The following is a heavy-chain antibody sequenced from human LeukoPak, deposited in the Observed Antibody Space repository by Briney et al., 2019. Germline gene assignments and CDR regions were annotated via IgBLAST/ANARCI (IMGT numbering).Heavy chain of an antibody. J-gene: IGHJ4*02. CDR2: IYSGGST. V-gene: IGHV3-66*01. Sequence: GGSLRLSCAASGFTVSSNYMSWVRQAPGKGLEWVSVIYSGGSTYYADSVKGRFTISRDNSKNTLYLQMNSLRAEDTAVYYCAREARLYYYDSSGYSHWGQGTLVTVSS. CDR1: GFTVSSNY. CDR3: AREARLYYYDSSGYSH. D-gene: IGHD3-22*01.